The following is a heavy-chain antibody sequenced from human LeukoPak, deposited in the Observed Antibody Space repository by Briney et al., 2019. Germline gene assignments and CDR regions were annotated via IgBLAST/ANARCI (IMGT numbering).Heavy chain of an antibody. CDR3: ARADSSSWYYYYYGMDV. J-gene: IGHJ6*02. CDR1: GFTVSSTY. D-gene: IGHD6-13*01. Sequence: GGSLRLSCAASGFTVSSTYMSWFRQAPGKGLEWVSVIYSGGNIYYIDSVKGRFTISRDNAKNSLYLQMNSLRAEDTAVYYCARADSSSWYYYYYGMDVWGQGTTVTVSS. CDR2: IYSGGNI. V-gene: IGHV3-53*01.